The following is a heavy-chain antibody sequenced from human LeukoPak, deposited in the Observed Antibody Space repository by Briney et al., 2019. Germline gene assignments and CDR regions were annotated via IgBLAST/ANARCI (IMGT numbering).Heavy chain of an antibody. Sequence: GGSLRLSCAASGLTFSSYWMSWVRQAPGKGLEWVANIKQDGSEKYYVDSVKGRFTISRDNAKNSLYLQMNSLRAEDTAVYYCARVISYYDSSGYIDNWSDPWGQGTLVTVSS. CDR2: IKQDGSEK. V-gene: IGHV3-7*01. CDR3: ARVISYYDSSGYIDNWSDP. D-gene: IGHD3-22*01. J-gene: IGHJ5*02. CDR1: GLTFSSYW.